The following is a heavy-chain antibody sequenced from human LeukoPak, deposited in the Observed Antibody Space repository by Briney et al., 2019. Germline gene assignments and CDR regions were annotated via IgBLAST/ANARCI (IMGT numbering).Heavy chain of an antibody. V-gene: IGHV3-74*01. CDR3: ARRSYCSGGSCVHSFDY. Sequence: GGSLRLSCEASGFTFSSYWMHWVRQVPGKGLVWVSRINSDGSTTTYADSVKGRFTISRDNAKNTLYLQMNSLRAEDTAVYYCARRSYCSGGSCVHSFDYWGQGTLVTVPS. CDR1: GFTFSSYW. D-gene: IGHD2-15*01. J-gene: IGHJ4*02. CDR2: INSDGSTT.